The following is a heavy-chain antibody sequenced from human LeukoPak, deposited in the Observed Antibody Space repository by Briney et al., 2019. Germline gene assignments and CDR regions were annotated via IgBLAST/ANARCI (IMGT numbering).Heavy chain of an antibody. CDR2: ISGSGGST. J-gene: IGHJ4*02. CDR1: GFTFNTYA. D-gene: IGHD3-16*01. CDR3: AKQGATDLYYFDY. V-gene: IGHV3-23*01. Sequence: GGSLRLSCATSGFTFNTYAMSWVRQAPGKGLEWVSAISGSGGSTYYADSVKGRFTISRDNSKNTLYLQMNSLRAEDTAVYYCAKQGATDLYYFDYWGQGTLVTVSS.